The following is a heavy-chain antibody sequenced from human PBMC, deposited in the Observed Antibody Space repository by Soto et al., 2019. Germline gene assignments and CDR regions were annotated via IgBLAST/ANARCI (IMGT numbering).Heavy chain of an antibody. CDR3: ARGTSAATEAIRGFDP. V-gene: IGHV3-74*01. Sequence: EVQLVESGGDLVQPGGSLRLSCAASGFTFSAYWMHWVRQAPGKGPVWVSRINSDGSSTRHADSVKGRFTISRDNAKSTLSLQMNSLGAEDSAVYYCARGTSAATEAIRGFDPWGQGTLVTVSS. CDR1: GFTFSAYW. J-gene: IGHJ5*02. D-gene: IGHD6-13*01. CDR2: INSDGSST.